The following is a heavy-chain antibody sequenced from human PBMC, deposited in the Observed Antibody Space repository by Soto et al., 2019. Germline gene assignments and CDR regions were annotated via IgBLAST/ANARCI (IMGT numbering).Heavy chain of an antibody. Sequence: SVKVSCKASGYRFINCYRQSSRQAAGQRLEWLGVINPRGGGISYTQKIQGRLTVTSDTSTSTVYMELSSLTSEDAAVYYCASSVVIAVDSGGWWANYFDFWGKGTLVTVTS. CDR1: GYRFINCY. V-gene: IGHV1-46*03. J-gene: IGHJ4*02. CDR2: INPRGGGI. D-gene: IGHD6-19*01. CDR3: ASSVVIAVDSGGWWANYFDF.